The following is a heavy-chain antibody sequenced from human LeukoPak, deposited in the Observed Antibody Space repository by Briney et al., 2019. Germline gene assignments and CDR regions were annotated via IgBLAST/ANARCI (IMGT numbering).Heavy chain of an antibody. CDR2: INHSGST. CDR1: GGSFSGYY. J-gene: IGHJ4*02. Sequence: PSETLSLTCAVYGGSFSGYYWSWIRQPPGKGLEWIGEINHSGSTNYNPSLKSRVTISVDTSKNQFSLKLSSVTAADTAVYYCARGLAAAPYYFDYWGQGTLVTVSS. D-gene: IGHD6-13*01. V-gene: IGHV4-34*01. CDR3: ARGLAAAPYYFDY.